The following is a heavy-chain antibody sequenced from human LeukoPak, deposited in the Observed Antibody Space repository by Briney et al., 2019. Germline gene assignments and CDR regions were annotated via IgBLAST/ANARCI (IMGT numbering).Heavy chain of an antibody. D-gene: IGHD5-18*01. V-gene: IGHV3-20*04. CDR2: INWNGGST. CDR3: AKDLHSRSYGPFDY. J-gene: IGHJ4*02. Sequence: GGSLRLSCAASGFTFDDYGMSWVRQAPGKGLEWVSGINWNGGSTGYADSVKGRFTISRDNAKNSLYLQMNSLRAEDTALYYCAKDLHSRSYGPFDYWGQGTLVTVSS. CDR1: GFTFDDYG.